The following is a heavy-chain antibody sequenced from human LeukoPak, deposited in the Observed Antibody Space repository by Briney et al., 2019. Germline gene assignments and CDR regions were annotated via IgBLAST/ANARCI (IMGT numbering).Heavy chain of an antibody. J-gene: IGHJ5*02. V-gene: IGHV1-46*01. CDR1: GYTFASYY. CDR3: ARDRPIGAEGFDP. Sequence: GASVKVSCKASGYTFASYYMHWVRQAPGQGLEWMGIINPSGGRTIYAQKFHGRGTMTRDTSTSTVYMELSSLRSEDTAVYYCARDRPIGAEGFDPWGQGTLVTVSS. D-gene: IGHD4/OR15-4a*01. CDR2: INPSGGRT.